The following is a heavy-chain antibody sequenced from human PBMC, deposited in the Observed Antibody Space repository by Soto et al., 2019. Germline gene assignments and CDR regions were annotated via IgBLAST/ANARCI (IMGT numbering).Heavy chain of an antibody. V-gene: IGHV4-59*01. CDR1: GGSISSYY. J-gene: IGHJ6*02. D-gene: IGHD1-26*01. CDR2: IYYSGST. CDR3: ARGVGATTWVYYYGMDV. Sequence: QVQLQESGPGLVKPSETLSLTCTVSGGSISSYYWSWIRQPPGKGLEWIGYIYYSGSTNYNPSLKSRFTISVDPSKTQFSLKLSSVTAADTAVYYCARGVGATTWVYYYGMDVWGQGTTVTVSS.